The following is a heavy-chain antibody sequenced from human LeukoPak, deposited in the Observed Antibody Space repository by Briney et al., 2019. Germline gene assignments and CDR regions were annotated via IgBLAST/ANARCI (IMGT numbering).Heavy chain of an antibody. CDR2: ISSSSSTI. D-gene: IGHD1-26*01. CDR3: ARGWELRPCDY. V-gene: IGHV3-48*04. Sequence: GGSLRLSCAASGFTFSSYSMNWVRQAPGKGLEWVSYISSSSSTIYYADSVKGRFTTSRDNAKNSLYLQMNSLRAEDTAVYYCARGWELRPCDYWGQGTLVTVSS. CDR1: GFTFSSYS. J-gene: IGHJ4*02.